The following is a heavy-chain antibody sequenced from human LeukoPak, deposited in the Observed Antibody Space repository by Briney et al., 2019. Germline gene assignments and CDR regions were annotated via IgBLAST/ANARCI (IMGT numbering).Heavy chain of an antibody. V-gene: IGHV1-2*06. J-gene: IGHJ5*02. CDR2: ISPNSGDT. D-gene: IGHD6-13*01. CDR1: GYTFTGYY. Sequence: GASVKVSCKASGYTFTGYYVHWVRQAPGQGLEWMGRISPNSGDTNYAQKFQGRVTMTRDTSSSTAYMELRSLRSDDTAVYYCARSIAAAGTRWFDPWGQGTLVTVSS. CDR3: ARSIAAAGTRWFDP.